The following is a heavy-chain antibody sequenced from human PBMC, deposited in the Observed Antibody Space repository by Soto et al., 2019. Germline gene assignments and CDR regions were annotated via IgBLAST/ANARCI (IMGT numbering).Heavy chain of an antibody. V-gene: IGHV1-2*02. D-gene: IGHD6-6*01. CDR3: ARDGEYSSSSGLMSY. J-gene: IGHJ4*02. CDR1: GYTFIGSY. Sequence: QVHLMQSGAEVKNVGASVKVSCKASGYTFIGSYMHWVRQAPGQGLEWMGWISPNSGAINYAQKFQGRVTMTRDTSISTAYMEVRRLRSDDTAVYYCARDGEYSSSSGLMSYWGQGTLVTVSS. CDR2: ISPNSGAI.